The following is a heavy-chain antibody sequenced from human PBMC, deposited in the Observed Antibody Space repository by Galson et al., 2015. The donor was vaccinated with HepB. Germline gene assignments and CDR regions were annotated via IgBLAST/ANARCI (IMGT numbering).Heavy chain of an antibody. V-gene: IGHV3-33*01. J-gene: IGHJ4*02. CDR3: ARGRGYGSGTYLDY. Sequence: SLRLSCAASDFNFSNYGIHWVRQAPGKGLEWVAVIWYDGSNRYYADSVKGRFTISRDNSKNTLYLQMTSLRAADTAVYYCARGRGYGSGTYLDYWGQGTLVTVSS. D-gene: IGHD3-10*01. CDR2: IWYDGSNR. CDR1: DFNFSNYG.